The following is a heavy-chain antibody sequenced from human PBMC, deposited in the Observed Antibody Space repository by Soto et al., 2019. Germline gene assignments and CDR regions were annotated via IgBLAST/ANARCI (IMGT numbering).Heavy chain of an antibody. V-gene: IGHV1-18*01. Sequence: QVQLVQSGAEVKKPGASVKVSCKASGYTFTSYGISWVRQAPGQGLEWMGWISAYNGNTNYAQKLQGRVTMTTDTSTSTAYMELRSRRSDDTAVYYCARATRGTYYYGSGSKYYYGMDVWGQGTTVTVSS. CDR3: ARATRGTYYYGSGSKYYYGMDV. CDR1: GYTFTSYG. J-gene: IGHJ6*02. D-gene: IGHD3-10*01. CDR2: ISAYNGNT.